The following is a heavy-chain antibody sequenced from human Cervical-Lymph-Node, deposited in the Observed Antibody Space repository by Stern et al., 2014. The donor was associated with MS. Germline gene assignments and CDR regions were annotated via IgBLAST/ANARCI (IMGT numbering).Heavy chain of an antibody. V-gene: IGHV5-51*01. J-gene: IGHJ4*02. CDR1: GYKFSIYW. CDR2: IYPGDSET. Sequence: EVQLVESGAELIRPGESLKISCKGSGYKFSIYWIAWVRQMPGKGLEWMGIIYPGDSETRYSPSFQSQVTLPTDTSTSTAYLQWSSLNASDTAMYFCARQTTAWASDVWGQGTLVTVSS. CDR3: ARQTTAWASDV. D-gene: IGHD1-14*01.